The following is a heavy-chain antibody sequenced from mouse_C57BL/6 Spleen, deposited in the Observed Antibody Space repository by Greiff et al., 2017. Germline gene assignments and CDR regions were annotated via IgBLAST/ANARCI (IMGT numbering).Heavy chain of an antibody. CDR2: IRLKSDNYAT. V-gene: IGHV6-3*01. CDR1: GFTFSNYW. Sequence: EVQRVESGGGLVQPGGSMKLSCVASGFTFSNYWMNWVRQSPEKGLEWVAQIRLKSDNYATHYAESGKGRFTISRDDSKSSVYQQMNNLRAEDTGMYYCTGNRYIDVWGTGTTGTVSS. CDR3: TGNRYIDV. J-gene: IGHJ1*03.